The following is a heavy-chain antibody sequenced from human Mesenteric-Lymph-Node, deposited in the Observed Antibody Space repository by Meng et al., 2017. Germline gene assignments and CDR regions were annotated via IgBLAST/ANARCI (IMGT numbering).Heavy chain of an antibody. CDR3: ARDEIAAATTTSGRVYYYYGMDV. CDR2: IIPIFGTA. Sequence: SVKVSCKASGGTFSSYAISWVRQAPGQGLEWMGGIIPIFGTANYAQKFQGRVTITADKSTSTAYMELSSLRSEDTAVYYCARDEIAAATTTSGRVYYYYGMDVWGQGTTVTVSS. CDR1: GGTFSSYA. D-gene: IGHD6-13*01. J-gene: IGHJ6*02. V-gene: IGHV1-69*06.